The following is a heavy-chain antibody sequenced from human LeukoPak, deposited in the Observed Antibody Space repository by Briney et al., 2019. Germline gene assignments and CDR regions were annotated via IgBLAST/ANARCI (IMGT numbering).Heavy chain of an antibody. CDR2: IYHSGST. CDR3: ARLGRTYYDFWSGP. D-gene: IGHD3-3*01. V-gene: IGHV4-30-2*01. J-gene: IGHJ5*02. Sequence: PSETLSLTCAVSGGSISSGGYSWSWIRQPPGKGLEWIGYIYHSGSTYYNPSLKSRVTISVDRSKNQFSLKLTSVTAADTAVYYCARLGRTYYDFWSGPWGQGTLVTVSS. CDR1: GGSISSGGYS.